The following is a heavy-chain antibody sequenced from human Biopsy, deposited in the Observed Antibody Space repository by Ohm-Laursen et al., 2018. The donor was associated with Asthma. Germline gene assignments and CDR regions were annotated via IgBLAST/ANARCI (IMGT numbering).Heavy chain of an antibody. Sequence: SDTLSLTCTVSGASITSSAYYWGWIRQPPGKGLEWIGSMYYGETTYYSPSLKSRVTISVDTSKNQFSLFLSSVTAADTAVYFCVRHQYSSSWSTFDYWGQGALVTVSS. V-gene: IGHV4-39*01. D-gene: IGHD3-22*01. CDR1: GASITSSAYY. CDR3: VRHQYSSSWSTFDY. J-gene: IGHJ4*02. CDR2: MYYGETT.